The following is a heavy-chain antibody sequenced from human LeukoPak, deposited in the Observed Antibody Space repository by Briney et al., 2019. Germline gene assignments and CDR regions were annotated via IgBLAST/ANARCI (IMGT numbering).Heavy chain of an antibody. CDR3: ARDRSDGYSYMFDY. D-gene: IGHD5-18*01. Sequence: SETLSLTCTVSGGSISSYYWSWIRQPPGKGLEGIGYIYYSGSTNYNPSLKSRVTISIDTSKNQFSLKLSSVTAADTAVYYCARDRSDGYSYMFDYWGQGTLGTVSS. J-gene: IGHJ4*02. V-gene: IGHV4-59*01. CDR2: IYYSGST. CDR1: GGSISSYY.